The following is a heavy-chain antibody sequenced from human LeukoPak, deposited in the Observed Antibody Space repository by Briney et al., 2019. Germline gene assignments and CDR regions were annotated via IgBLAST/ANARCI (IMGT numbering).Heavy chain of an antibody. CDR3: ARDTPRVGGYGSGSYFRDDY. CDR1: GYTFTSYY. J-gene: IGHJ4*02. D-gene: IGHD3-10*01. V-gene: IGHV1-46*01. CDR2: INPSGGST. Sequence: ASVKVSCKASGYTFTSYYMHWVRQAPGQGLEWMGIINPSGGSTNYAQKLQGRVTMTTDTSTSTAYMELRSLRSDDTAVYYCARDTPRVGGYGSGSYFRDDYWGQGTLVTVSS.